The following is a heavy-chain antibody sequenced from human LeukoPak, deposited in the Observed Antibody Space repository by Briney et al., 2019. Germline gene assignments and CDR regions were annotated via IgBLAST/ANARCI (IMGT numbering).Heavy chain of an antibody. D-gene: IGHD3-10*01. CDR3: ASNEWFGVPPLIDY. J-gene: IGHJ4*02. CDR1: GFTFSNYG. Sequence: PGGSLRLSCAASGFTFSNYGMHLVRQAPGKGLEWVAVISYDGSNKYYADSVKGRFTISRDNSKKTLYLRTNSLRAEDTAVYYCASNEWFGVPPLIDYWGQGTLVTVSS. V-gene: IGHV3-30*03. CDR2: ISYDGSNK.